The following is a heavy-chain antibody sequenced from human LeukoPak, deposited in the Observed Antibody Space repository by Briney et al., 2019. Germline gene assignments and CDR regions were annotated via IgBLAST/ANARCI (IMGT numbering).Heavy chain of an antibody. CDR2: IYHSGST. J-gene: IGHJ4*02. Sequence: SETLSLTCTVSGGSISSHYWSWIRQPPGEGLEWIGYIYHSGSTNYNPSLKSRVTISLDTSKKQFSLKLTSVTAADTAVYYCARTRDDSSGYLSVDYWGQGALVAVSS. CDR3: ARTRDDSSGYLSVDY. CDR1: GGSISSHY. V-gene: IGHV4-59*11. D-gene: IGHD3-22*01.